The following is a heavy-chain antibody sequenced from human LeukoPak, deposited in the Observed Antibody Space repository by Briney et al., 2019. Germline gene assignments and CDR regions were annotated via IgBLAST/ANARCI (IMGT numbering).Heavy chain of an antibody. CDR2: IYYSGST. D-gene: IGHD3-10*01. V-gene: IGHV4-59*01. CDR3: ARTELGYAFDI. Sequence: PSETLSLTCTVSGGSISSYYWSWIRQPPGKGQEWIGYIYYSGSTNYNPSLKSRVTISVDTSKNQFSLKLSSVTAADTAVYYCARTELGYAFDICGQGTMVTVPS. CDR1: GGSISSYY. J-gene: IGHJ3*02.